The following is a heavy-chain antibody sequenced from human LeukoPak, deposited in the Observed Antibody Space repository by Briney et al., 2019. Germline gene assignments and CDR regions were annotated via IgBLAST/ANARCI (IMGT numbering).Heavy chain of an antibody. V-gene: IGHV4-34*01. CDR2: INHSGST. Sequence: SETLSLTCAVYGGSFSGYYWSWIRQPPGKGLEWIGEINHSGSTNYNPSLKSRVTISVDTSKNQFSLKLSSVTAADTAVYYCARAHYYDSSGYYSYWGQGTLVTVSS. J-gene: IGHJ4*02. CDR1: GGSFSGYY. CDR3: ARAHYYDSSGYYSY. D-gene: IGHD3-22*01.